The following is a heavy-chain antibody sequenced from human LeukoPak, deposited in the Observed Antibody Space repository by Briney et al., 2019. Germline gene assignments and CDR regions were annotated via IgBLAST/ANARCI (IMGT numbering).Heavy chain of an antibody. CDR1: GGSIISNY. J-gene: IGHJ6*03. Sequence: SETLSLTCTVSGGSIISNYWSWIRQSAGTGLEWIGRIYGSGITDYNPSLKSRVTMSLDTSRKQFSLRLTSVTAADTAVYYCARLKFYDSPVYSPGYYMDVWGKGTTVSVFS. CDR2: IYGSGIT. CDR3: ARLKFYDSPVYSPGYYMDV. V-gene: IGHV4-4*07. D-gene: IGHD3-22*01.